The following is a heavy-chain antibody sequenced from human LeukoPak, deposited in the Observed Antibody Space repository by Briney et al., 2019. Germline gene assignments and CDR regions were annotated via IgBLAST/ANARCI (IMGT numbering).Heavy chain of an antibody. CDR3: ARDKLGYCTNGVCYYYYMDV. D-gene: IGHD2-8*01. J-gene: IGHJ6*03. Sequence: GGSLRLSCAASGFTVSSNYMSWVRQAPGKGLEWVSVIYSGGSTYYADSVKGRFTISRDNSKNTLYLQMNSLRAEDTAVYYCARDKLGYCTNGVCYYYYMDVWGKGTTVTVSS. CDR1: GFTVSSNY. V-gene: IGHV3-66*01. CDR2: IYSGGST.